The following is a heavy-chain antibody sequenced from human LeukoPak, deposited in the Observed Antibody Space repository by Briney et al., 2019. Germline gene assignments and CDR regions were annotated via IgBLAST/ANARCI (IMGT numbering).Heavy chain of an antibody. CDR2: ISFSVNTK. D-gene: IGHD6-19*01. V-gene: IGHV3-11*04. Sequence: GGSLRLSCEASGFTFSDYYMSWIRQAPGKGLEWVSYISFSVNTKYYGDSVKGRFTISRDNAKNSLYLHMDSLRAEDTAVYYCARGAYSSGWAYFDHWGQGTLVTVSS. CDR1: GFTFSDYY. J-gene: IGHJ4*02. CDR3: ARGAYSSGWAYFDH.